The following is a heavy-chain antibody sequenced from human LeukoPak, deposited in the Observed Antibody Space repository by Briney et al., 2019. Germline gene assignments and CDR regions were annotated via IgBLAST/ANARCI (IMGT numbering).Heavy chain of an antibody. Sequence: RPGGSLRLSCAASGFTFSSYAMSWVRQAPGKGLEWVSAISGSGGSTYYADSVKGRFTISRDNSKNTLYLQMNSLRAEDTAVYYCARDRQLWAAAGSQIYDYWGQGTLVTVSS. J-gene: IGHJ4*02. V-gene: IGHV3-23*01. D-gene: IGHD6-13*01. CDR1: GFTFSSYA. CDR3: ARDRQLWAAAGSQIYDY. CDR2: ISGSGGST.